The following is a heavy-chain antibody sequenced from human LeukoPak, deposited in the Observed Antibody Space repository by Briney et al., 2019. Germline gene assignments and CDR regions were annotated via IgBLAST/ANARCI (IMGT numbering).Heavy chain of an antibody. CDR2: MSSDGRKE. CDR1: GFTFSSFA. D-gene: IGHD2-21*02. CDR3: SRDGDVTGETFDY. J-gene: IGHJ4*02. Sequence: PGRSLRLSCAASGFTFSSFAMHWARQAPGKGLEWVAVMSSDGRKEFYADSVKGRFTISRDNSKSTLFLQMGSLRPEDTAVYYCSRDGDVTGETFDYWGQGTLVTVSS. V-gene: IGHV3-30*15.